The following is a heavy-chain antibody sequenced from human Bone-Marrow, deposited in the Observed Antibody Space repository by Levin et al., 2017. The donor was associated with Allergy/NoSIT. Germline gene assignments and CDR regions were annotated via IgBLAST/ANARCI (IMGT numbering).Heavy chain of an antibody. CDR2: MDPKSGDT. Sequence: PVASVKVSCKASGYTFSAYYIHWVRQAPGQGLEWMGWMDPKSGDTDHAQKFQGRVTMTRDTSIRTAYMELSRLGSDDTALYYCARVIKDTGNKYYFDSWGQGALVTVSS. CDR1: GYTFSAYY. CDR3: ARVIKDTGNKYYFDS. J-gene: IGHJ4*02. D-gene: IGHD1-1*01. V-gene: IGHV1-2*02.